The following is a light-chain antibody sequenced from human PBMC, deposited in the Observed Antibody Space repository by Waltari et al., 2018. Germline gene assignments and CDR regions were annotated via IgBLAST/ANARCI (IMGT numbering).Light chain of an antibody. CDR2: AAS. Sequence: IQLTQSPSSLSASVGDRVTITCRASQAISSYLAWYQQKPGKAPKLLIYAASTLQSGVPSRVSGSGSGTDFTLTISSLQPEDFATYYCQQLNSYPWTFGQGTKVEIK. CDR3: QQLNSYPWT. CDR1: QAISSY. V-gene: IGKV1-9*01. J-gene: IGKJ1*01.